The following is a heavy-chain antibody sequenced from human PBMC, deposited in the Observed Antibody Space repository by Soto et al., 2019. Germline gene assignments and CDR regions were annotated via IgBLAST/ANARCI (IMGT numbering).Heavy chain of an antibody. V-gene: IGHV4-34*01. D-gene: IGHD5-12*01. Sequence: AETLSLTGAVYGGSFTNYYWSWIRQPPGKGLEWIGEINHSGSVKYNPSLKSRVTMSVDTSKHQFYLNLSSVTAADTAIYYCCGWVSGNCFDPWAQGTLVTVSS. CDR3: CGWVSGNCFDP. CDR2: INHSGSV. J-gene: IGHJ5*02. CDR1: GGSFTNYY.